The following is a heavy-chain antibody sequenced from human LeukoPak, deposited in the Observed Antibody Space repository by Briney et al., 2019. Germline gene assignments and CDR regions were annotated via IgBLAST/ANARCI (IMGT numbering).Heavy chain of an antibody. D-gene: IGHD3-22*01. CDR3: AKDPTPRLGYYDSSGYSAFDY. CDR1: GFTFTNYA. J-gene: IGHJ4*02. V-gene: IGHV3-23*01. CDR2: ISGSGGST. Sequence: GGSLRLSCAASGFTFTNYAMSWVRQAPGKRLEWVSTISGSGGSTYYVDSVKGRFTISRDNSKNTLYLQMNSLRAEDTAVYYCAKDPTPRLGYYDSSGYSAFDYWGQGTLVTVSS.